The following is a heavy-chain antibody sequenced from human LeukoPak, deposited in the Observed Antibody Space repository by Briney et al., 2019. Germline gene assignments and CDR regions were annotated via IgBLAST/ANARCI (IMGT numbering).Heavy chain of an antibody. Sequence: SETLSLTCAVYGGSFRGYYWSWIRQPPGKGLEWIGEINHSGSTNYNPSLKSRVTISVDTSKNQFSLKLSSVTAADTAVYYCARVCDILTGYYYRIDAFDIWGQGTMVTVSS. V-gene: IGHV4-34*01. CDR1: GGSFRGYY. CDR3: ARVCDILTGYYYRIDAFDI. J-gene: IGHJ3*02. D-gene: IGHD3-9*01. CDR2: INHSGST.